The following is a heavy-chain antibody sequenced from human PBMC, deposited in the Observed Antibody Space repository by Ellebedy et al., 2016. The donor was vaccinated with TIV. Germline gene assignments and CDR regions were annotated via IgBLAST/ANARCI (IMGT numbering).Heavy chain of an antibody. D-gene: IGHD2-2*01. V-gene: IGHV3-23*01. CDR3: AKAYAGQWYLDL. Sequence: GGSLRLSXEASGFEFYAFAMSWVRQAPGKGLEWISGINLGGTGSDYVDSVKGRFTISRDNSKNTLYLQMTSLRADDTAVYYCAKAYAGQWYLDLWGRGTLVTVSS. J-gene: IGHJ2*01. CDR2: INLGGTGS. CDR1: GFEFYAFA.